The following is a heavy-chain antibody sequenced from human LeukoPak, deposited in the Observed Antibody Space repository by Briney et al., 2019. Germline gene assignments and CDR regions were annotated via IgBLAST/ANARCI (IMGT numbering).Heavy chain of an antibody. CDR1: GGSISSGGYY. D-gene: IGHD3-22*01. V-gene: IGHV4-31*03. CDR3: ARDRSGYYPN. J-gene: IGHJ4*02. Sequence: SETLSLTCTASGGSISSGGYYWSWIRQHPGKGLEWIGYIYYSGSTYYNPSLKSRVTISVDTSKNQFSLKLSSVTAADAAVYYCARDRSGYYPNWGQGTLVTVSS. CDR2: IYYSGST.